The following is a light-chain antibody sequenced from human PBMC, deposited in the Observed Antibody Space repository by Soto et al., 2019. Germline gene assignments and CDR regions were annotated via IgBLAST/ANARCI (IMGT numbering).Light chain of an antibody. V-gene: IGLV2-8*01. CDR2: EVN. CDR3: SSYAGSNNLL. J-gene: IGLJ2*01. CDR1: SSDVGAYNY. Sequence: QSALTRPPSASGSPGQSVTISCTGTSSDVGAYNYVSWYQQYPGKAPKLIIYEVNKRPSGVPDRFSGSKSGNTASLTVSGLQADDESDYYCSSYAGSNNLLFGGGTKLTVL.